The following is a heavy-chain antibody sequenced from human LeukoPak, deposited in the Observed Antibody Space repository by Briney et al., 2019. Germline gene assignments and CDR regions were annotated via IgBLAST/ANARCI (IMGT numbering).Heavy chain of an antibody. V-gene: IGHV1-8*01. CDR3: GRVQSGSLLRYGMDV. CDR2: MNPNTGHT. D-gene: IGHD3-10*01. CDR1: GYTLTTSD. J-gene: IGHJ6*02. Sequence: GASVKVSCKASGYTLTTSDINWVRQAPGQGLEWMGWMNPNTGHTGFTQKFQGRVTMTRSISLNTAYMELSSLRSEDTAVYFCGRVQSGSLLRYGMDVWGQGTTVTVSS.